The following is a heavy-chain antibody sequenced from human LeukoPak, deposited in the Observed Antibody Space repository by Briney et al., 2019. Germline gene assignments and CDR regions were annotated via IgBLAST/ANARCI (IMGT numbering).Heavy chain of an antibody. V-gene: IGHV3-11*04. CDR2: ISSSGSTI. D-gene: IGHD3-9*01. CDR3: ARRIDDILTGYYASFDY. Sequence: GGSLRLSCAASGFTFSDYYMSWIRQAPGKGLEWVSYISSSGSTIYYADSVKGRFTISRDNAKNSLYLQMNSLRAEDTVVYYCARRIDDILTGYYASFDYWGQGTLVTVSS. J-gene: IGHJ4*02. CDR1: GFTFSDYY.